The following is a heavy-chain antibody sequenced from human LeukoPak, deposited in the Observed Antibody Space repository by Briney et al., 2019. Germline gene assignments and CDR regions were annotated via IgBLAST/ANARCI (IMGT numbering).Heavy chain of an antibody. D-gene: IGHD3-3*01. CDR2: INSDGSNT. Sequence: GGPLRLSCAASEFTFSNYWMHWVRQAPGKGLVWVSRINSDGSNTNYADSVEGRFTISRDNAKNTLYLQMDSLRAEDTAVYYCATNYDFWSENYWGQGTLVTVSS. CDR3: ATNYDFWSENY. V-gene: IGHV3-74*01. CDR1: EFTFSNYW. J-gene: IGHJ4*02.